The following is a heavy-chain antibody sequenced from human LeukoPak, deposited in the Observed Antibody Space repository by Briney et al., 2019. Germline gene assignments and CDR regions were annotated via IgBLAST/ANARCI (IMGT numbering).Heavy chain of an antibody. CDR3: ARTGYDSSGYYYLGVDY. J-gene: IGHJ4*02. D-gene: IGHD3-22*01. Sequence: GGSLTLSCAASGFTLRGYGMHWVRQAPGKGLEWVAFIRYDGSDKSYADSVKGRFTISRDNSKNTLYLQMNSLRAEDTAVYYCARTGYDSSGYYYLGVDYWGQGTLVTVSS. V-gene: IGHV3-30*02. CDR2: IRYDGSDK. CDR1: GFTLRGYG.